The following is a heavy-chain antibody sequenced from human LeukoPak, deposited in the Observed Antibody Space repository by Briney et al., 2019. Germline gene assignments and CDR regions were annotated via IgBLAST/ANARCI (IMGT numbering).Heavy chain of an antibody. CDR3: ARDSSGYSKDAFDI. CDR2: INPNSGGT. CDR1: GYTFTGYY. J-gene: IGHJ3*02. Sequence: ASVKVSCKASGYTFTGYYMHWVRQAPGQGLEWMGWINPNSGGTNYAQKFQGRVTMTRDTSISTAYMELSRLRSDDTAVCYCARDSSGYSKDAFDIWGQGTMVTVSS. D-gene: IGHD3-22*01. V-gene: IGHV1-2*02.